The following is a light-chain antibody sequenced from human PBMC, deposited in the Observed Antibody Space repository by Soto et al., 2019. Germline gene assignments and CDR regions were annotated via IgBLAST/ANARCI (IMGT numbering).Light chain of an antibody. CDR3: CSYAGSSTYV. Sequence: QSALTRPASVSGSPGQSITISCTGTSSDVGSYNLVSWYQQHPGKAPKLMIYEGSKRPSGVSNRFSGSKSGNTASLTISGLQAEHAAHYYSCSYAGSSTYVFGSGTKVTVL. CDR2: EGS. J-gene: IGLJ1*01. CDR1: SSDVGSYNL. V-gene: IGLV2-23*01.